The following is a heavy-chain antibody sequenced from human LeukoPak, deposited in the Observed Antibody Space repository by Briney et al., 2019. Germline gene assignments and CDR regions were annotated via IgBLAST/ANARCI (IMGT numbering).Heavy chain of an antibody. V-gene: IGHV5-51*01. Sequence: GESLKISCKGSEYSFTNYWIGWVRQMPGKGLEWMGIIYPGDSDTRYSPSFQGQVTISADKSINTAYLQWSSLKASDTAMYYCARRGEDYYFDYWGQGILVTVSS. CDR2: IYPGDSDT. CDR1: EYSFTNYW. CDR3: ARRGEDYYFDY. D-gene: IGHD3-10*01. J-gene: IGHJ4*02.